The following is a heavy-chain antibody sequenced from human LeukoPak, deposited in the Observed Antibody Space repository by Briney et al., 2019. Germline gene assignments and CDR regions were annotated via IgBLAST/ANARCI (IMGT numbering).Heavy chain of an antibody. CDR1: GFTFSSYA. Sequence: GGSLRLSCAASGFTFSSYAMSWVRQAPGKGLEWVSAISGSGDTTYYADSVKGRFTISRDNSKNTLYLQMNGLRAEDTAVYYCARAGTYDSSGYEESFDAFDIWGQGTMVTVSS. V-gene: IGHV3-23*01. CDR3: ARAGTYDSSGYEESFDAFDI. CDR2: ISGSGDTT. D-gene: IGHD3-22*01. J-gene: IGHJ3*02.